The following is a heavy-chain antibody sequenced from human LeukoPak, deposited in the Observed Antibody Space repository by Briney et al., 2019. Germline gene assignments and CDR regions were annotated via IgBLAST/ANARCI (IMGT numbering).Heavy chain of an antibody. CDR2: INPSGGST. V-gene: IGHV1-46*01. CDR1: GYTFTSYY. D-gene: IGHD2-15*01. Sequence: ASVKVSCKASGYTFTSYYMHWERQAPGQGLEWMGIINPSGGSTSYAQKFQGRVTMTRDTSTSTVYMELSSLRSEDTAVYYCARDRDVAEYCSGGSCYSFDCWGQGTLVTVSS. CDR3: ARDRDVAEYCSGGSCYSFDC. J-gene: IGHJ4*02.